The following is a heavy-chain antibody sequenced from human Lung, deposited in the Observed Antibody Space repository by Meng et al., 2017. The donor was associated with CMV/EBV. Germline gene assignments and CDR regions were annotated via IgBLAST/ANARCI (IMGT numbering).Heavy chain of an antibody. J-gene: IGHJ4*02. CDR1: GFTFSSYS. V-gene: IGHV3-21*01. CDR2: ISSSSSYI. D-gene: IGHD2-2*02. Sequence: GESXKISCAASGFTFSSYSMNWVRQAPGKGLEWVSSISSSSSYIYYADSVKGRFTISRVNAKNSLYLQMNSLRAEDTAVYYCARDLGVVPAAIYGHWGQGXLVTVSS. CDR3: ARDLGVVPAAIYGH.